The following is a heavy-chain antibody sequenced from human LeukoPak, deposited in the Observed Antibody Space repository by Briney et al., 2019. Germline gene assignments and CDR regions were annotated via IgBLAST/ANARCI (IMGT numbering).Heavy chain of an antibody. D-gene: IGHD6-19*01. V-gene: IGHV1-3*01. CDR2: INAGNGNT. CDR1: GYTFTSYA. J-gene: IGHJ6*02. CDR3: ARDVPPYSSGWHGMDV. Sequence: GASVKVSCKASGYTFTSYAMHWVRQAPGQRLEWMGWINAGNGNTKYSQKFQGRVTITRDTSASTAYMELSSLRSEDTAVYYCARDVPPYSSGWHGMDVWGQGTTVTVSS.